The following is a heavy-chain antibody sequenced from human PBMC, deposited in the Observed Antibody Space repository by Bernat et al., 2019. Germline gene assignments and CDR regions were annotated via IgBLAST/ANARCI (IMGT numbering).Heavy chain of an antibody. CDR2: MSYDGSTQ. CDR3: AKDRRIAASLDY. D-gene: IGHD6-25*01. J-gene: IGHJ4*02. Sequence: QVHLVESGGGVVQPGGSLRLSCVASGFTFSYYGMHWVRQAPGKGLEWVAIMSYDGSTQYYADSVKGRFTISRDNSKNTLYLQMNSLRAEDTAVYYCAKDRRIAASLDYWGRGTLVTVSS. V-gene: IGHV3-30*18. CDR1: GFTFSYYG.